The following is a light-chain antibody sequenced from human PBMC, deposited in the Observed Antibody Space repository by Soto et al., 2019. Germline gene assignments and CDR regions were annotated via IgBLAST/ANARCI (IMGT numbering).Light chain of an antibody. V-gene: IGLV2-23*01. CDR3: CAYVGARTYV. Sequence: QSVLTQPASVSGPLGQSITISCTGTIXDVGRFDVVSWFQQHPGQVPKLIIYEGSRRPSGVSSRFSGSKSGNTASLTISGLQAEDEADYYCCAYVGARTYVFGTGTKVTVL. CDR2: EGS. CDR1: IXDVGRFDV. J-gene: IGLJ1*01.